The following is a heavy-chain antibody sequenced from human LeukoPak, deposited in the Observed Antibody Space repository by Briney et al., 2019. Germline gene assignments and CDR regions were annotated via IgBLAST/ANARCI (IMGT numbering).Heavy chain of an antibody. J-gene: IGHJ4*02. CDR2: IIPIFGTA. CDR3: ARSIVVVPAAPAPFDY. CDR1: GYTFTSYD. V-gene: IGHV1-69*13. D-gene: IGHD2-2*01. Sequence: ASVKVSCKASGYTFTSYDINWVRQAPGQGLEWMGGIIPIFGTANYAQKFQGRVTITADESTSTAYMELSSLRSEDTAVYYCARSIVVVPAAPAPFDYWGQGTLVTVSS.